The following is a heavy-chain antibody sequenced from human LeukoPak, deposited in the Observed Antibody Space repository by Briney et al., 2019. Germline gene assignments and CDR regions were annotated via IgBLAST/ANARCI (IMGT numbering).Heavy chain of an antibody. Sequence: GGSLRLSCAASGFTFSSYSMNWVRQAPGKGLEWVSVITSGNYIYYTDSVKGRFTISRDNAKNSLYLQMNSLRPEDAAVYYCARVDRGVWFDPWGQGTLVTVSS. V-gene: IGHV3-21*01. CDR1: GFTFSSYS. J-gene: IGHJ5*02. CDR2: ITSGNYI. D-gene: IGHD3/OR15-3a*01. CDR3: ARVDRGVWFDP.